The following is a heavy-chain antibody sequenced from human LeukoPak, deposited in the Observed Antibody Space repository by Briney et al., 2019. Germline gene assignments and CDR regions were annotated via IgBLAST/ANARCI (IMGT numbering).Heavy chain of an antibody. CDR1: GFTFSNYN. Sequence: PGGSLRLSCAASGFTFSNYNMNWVRQAPGKGLEWVSYISSSSPIYYADSVKGRFTISRDNAKNSVYLQMNSLRDEDTAVYYCAREHYYDSSGYYVPFDYWGQGTLVTVSS. V-gene: IGHV3-48*02. CDR3: AREHYYDSSGYYVPFDY. CDR2: ISSSSPI. J-gene: IGHJ4*02. D-gene: IGHD3-22*01.